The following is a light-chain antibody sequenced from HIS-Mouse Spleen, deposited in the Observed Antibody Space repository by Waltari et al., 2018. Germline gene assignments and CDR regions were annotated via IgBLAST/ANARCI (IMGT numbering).Light chain of an antibody. CDR3: QQYNNWPPYT. V-gene: IGKV3-15*01. CDR2: GAS. J-gene: IGKJ2*01. Sequence: EIVMTQSPATLSVSPGERATLSCRARQSVSSNLAWYQQKPGQAPRLLIYGASTRATGIPARFSGSGSGTEFTLTISILQSEDFAVYYCQQYNNWPPYTFGQGTKLEIK. CDR1: QSVSSN.